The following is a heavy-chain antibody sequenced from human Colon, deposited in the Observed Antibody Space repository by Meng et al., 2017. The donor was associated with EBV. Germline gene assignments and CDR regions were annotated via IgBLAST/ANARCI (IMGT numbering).Heavy chain of an antibody. Sequence: LLQQLGAGLLKPSETLSLTCTVNGGSFSGYVWSWVRQPPGKGMEWIGEVSHPGSANYNPSLKSRVTISVDASEKQFSLRLTSVTAADSAVYYCARVPTTGYKDHWGHGSLVTVSS. D-gene: IGHD3-9*01. CDR2: VSHPGSA. CDR1: GGSFSGYV. CDR3: ARVPTTGYKDH. V-gene: IGHV4-34*01. J-gene: IGHJ1*01.